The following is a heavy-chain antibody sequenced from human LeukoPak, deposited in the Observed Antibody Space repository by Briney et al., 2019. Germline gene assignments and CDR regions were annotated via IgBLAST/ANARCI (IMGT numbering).Heavy chain of an antibody. V-gene: IGHV3-23*01. CDR1: GFTFSSYA. CDR3: ARAALVRGAFDI. Sequence: GGSLRLSCAASGFTFSSYAMSWVRQAPGKGLEWVSAISGSGGSTYYADSVKGRFTISRDNAKNSLYLQMNSLRAEDTAVYYCARAALVRGAFDIWGQGTMVTVSS. CDR2: ISGSGGST. J-gene: IGHJ3*02.